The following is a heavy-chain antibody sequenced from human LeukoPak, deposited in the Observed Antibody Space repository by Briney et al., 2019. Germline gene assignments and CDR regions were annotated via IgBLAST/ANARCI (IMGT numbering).Heavy chain of an antibody. D-gene: IGHD1-26*01. CDR3: ARLSGIGDP. J-gene: IGHJ5*02. Sequence: SETLSLTCTVSGGSISSSGNYWGWIRQPPGKGLEWIGSIYYSGSTYYNPSLKSRVTISVDTSKNQFSLKLSSVTAADTAVYYCARLSGIGDPWGQGTLVTVSS. CDR1: GGSISSSGNY. V-gene: IGHV4-39*01. CDR2: IYYSGST.